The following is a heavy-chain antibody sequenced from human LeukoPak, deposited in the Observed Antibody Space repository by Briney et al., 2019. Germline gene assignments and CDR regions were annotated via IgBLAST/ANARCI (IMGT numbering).Heavy chain of an antibody. V-gene: IGHV2-5*01. Sequence: SGPTLVNPTQTLTLTCTFSGFSLSTSGVGAGWIRQTPGKALEWLALIYWNDDKRYSPSLKSRLTITKDTSKNQVVLTMTNIGPVDTATYYCAHSGDQLLYPNFDYWGQGTLVTVSS. CDR1: GFSLSTSGVG. CDR2: IYWNDDK. D-gene: IGHD2-2*01. J-gene: IGHJ4*02. CDR3: AHSGDQLLYPNFDY.